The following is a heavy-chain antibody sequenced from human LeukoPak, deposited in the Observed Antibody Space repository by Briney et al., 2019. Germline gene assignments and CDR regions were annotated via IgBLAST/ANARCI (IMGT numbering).Heavy chain of an antibody. V-gene: IGHV4-34*01. CDR1: GGSFSGYY. Sequence: PSETLSLTCAVYGGSFSGYYWSWIRQPPGKGLEWIGEINHSGSTNYNPSLKSRVTISVDTSKNQFSLKLSSVTAADTAVYYCATRPTTMVPGVLFDYWGQGTLVTVSS. J-gene: IGHJ4*02. D-gene: IGHD3-10*01. CDR3: ATRPTTMVPGVLFDY. CDR2: INHSGST.